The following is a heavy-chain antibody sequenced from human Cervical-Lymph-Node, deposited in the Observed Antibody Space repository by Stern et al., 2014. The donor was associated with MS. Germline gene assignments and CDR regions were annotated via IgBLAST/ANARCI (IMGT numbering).Heavy chain of an antibody. CDR1: GGSISSSSYY. CDR3: ARLRLLLRTFDY. J-gene: IGHJ4*02. Sequence: QLQLQESGPGLVKPSETLSLTCTVSGGSISSSSYYWGWIRQPPGKGLEWIGSIYYSGSTYYNPSLKSRVTISEDTSKNQFPLKLSSVTAADTAVYYCARLRLLLRTFDYWGQGTLVTVSS. V-gene: IGHV4-39*01. D-gene: IGHD2-15*01. CDR2: IYYSGST.